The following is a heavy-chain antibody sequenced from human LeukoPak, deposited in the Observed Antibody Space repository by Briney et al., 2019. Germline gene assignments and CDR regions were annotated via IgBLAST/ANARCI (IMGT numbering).Heavy chain of an antibody. CDR1: GFTFSSYW. V-gene: IGHV3-7*01. CDR2: IKQDGSEK. CDR3: VKEYHSRGFGAYFDY. Sequence: GGSLRLSCAASGFTFSSYWMSWVRQAPGKGLEWVANIKQDGSEKYYADSVKGRFTISRDNSKNTLYLQMNSLRAEDTAVYYCVKEYHSRGFGAYFDYWGQGTLVTVSS. D-gene: IGHD3-3*01. J-gene: IGHJ4*02.